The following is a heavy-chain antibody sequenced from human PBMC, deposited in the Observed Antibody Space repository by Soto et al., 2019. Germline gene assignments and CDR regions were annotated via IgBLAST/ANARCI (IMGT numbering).Heavy chain of an antibody. D-gene: IGHD3-10*01. J-gene: IGHJ6*03. Sequence: QVQLVQSGAEVKKPGSSVKVSCKASGYTFTSYDINWVRQATGQGLEWMGWMNPNSGNTGYAQKFQGRVTMTRNTSISTAYMELSSLRSEDTAVYYCAALDYGRNYYYYMDVWGKGTTVTVSS. CDR3: AALDYGRNYYYYMDV. CDR2: MNPNSGNT. CDR1: GYTFTSYD. V-gene: IGHV1-8*01.